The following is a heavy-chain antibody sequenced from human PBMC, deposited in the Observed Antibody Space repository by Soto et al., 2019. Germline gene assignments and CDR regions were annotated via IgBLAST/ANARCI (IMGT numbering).Heavy chain of an antibody. V-gene: IGHV4-4*02. CDR1: GVSIGSHDW. D-gene: IGHD2-2*02. CDR2: SHQSGYT. CDR3: ATRDTGRVY. Sequence: TSETLSLTCAVSGVSIGSHDWWTWVRQPPGKGLEWIGESHQSGYTHYNSSLESRVTVSLDKSKNHFSLQLNSVTVADTAVYYCATRDTGRVYWGQGTLVTVSS. J-gene: IGHJ4*02.